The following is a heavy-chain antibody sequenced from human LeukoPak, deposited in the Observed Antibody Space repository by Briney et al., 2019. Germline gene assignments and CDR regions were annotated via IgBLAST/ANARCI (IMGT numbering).Heavy chain of an antibody. CDR3: ARGLSVQWLRFVDTAMSFDY. D-gene: IGHD5-18*01. Sequence: ASVKVSCKASGGTFSSYAISWVRQAPGQGLEWMGGIIPIFGTANYAQKFQGRVTITTDESTSTAYMELSSLRSEDTAVYYCARGLSVQWLRFVDTAMSFDYWGQGTLVTVSS. CDR1: GGTFSSYA. J-gene: IGHJ4*02. V-gene: IGHV1-69*05. CDR2: IIPIFGTA.